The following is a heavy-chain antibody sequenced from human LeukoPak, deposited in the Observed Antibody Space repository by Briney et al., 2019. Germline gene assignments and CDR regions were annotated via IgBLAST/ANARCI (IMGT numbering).Heavy chain of an antibody. CDR2: IYPGDSGT. D-gene: IGHD6-19*01. Sequence: GESLKISCKGSVYSFSNYWIGWVRQMPGKGLEFMGIIYPGDSGTRYSPSFQGQATFSVDTSINTAYLQWSSLQASDTAMFYCARLSIEVSGDFDFWGPGTLVTVSS. V-gene: IGHV5-51*01. CDR1: VYSFSNYW. CDR3: ARLSIEVSGDFDF. J-gene: IGHJ4*02.